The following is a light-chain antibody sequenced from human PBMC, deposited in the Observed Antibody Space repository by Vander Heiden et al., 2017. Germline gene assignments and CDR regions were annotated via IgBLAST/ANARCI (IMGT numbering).Light chain of an antibody. CDR3: AAWDDSLSVL. Sequence: QSVLTQPPSASGTPGQRVTISCSGSSSNIGSKYVYWYQQLPGTAPKRLIYRKNQRPSGVPDRFSGSKSGTSASLAISGLRSEDEADYYCAAWDDSLSVLFGGGTKLTVL. V-gene: IGLV1-47*01. CDR1: SSNIGSKY. J-gene: IGLJ2*01. CDR2: RKN.